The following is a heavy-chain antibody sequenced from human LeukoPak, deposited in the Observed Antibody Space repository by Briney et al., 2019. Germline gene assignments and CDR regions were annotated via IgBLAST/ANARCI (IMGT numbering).Heavy chain of an antibody. CDR1: GGTFSSYT. CDR2: IIPLFGTP. CDR3: ARDDILTGYMDV. Sequence: SVKVSCKASGGTFSSYTISWVRQAPGQGLEWMGGIIPLFGTPDYAQKFQDRLTITADKSTSTAYMELSSLRSEDTAVYYCARDDILTGYMDVWGKGTTVTISS. D-gene: IGHD3-9*01. J-gene: IGHJ6*03. V-gene: IGHV1-69*06.